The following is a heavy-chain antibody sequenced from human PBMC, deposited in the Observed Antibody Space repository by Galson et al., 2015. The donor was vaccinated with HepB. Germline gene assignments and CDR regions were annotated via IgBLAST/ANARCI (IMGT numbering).Heavy chain of an antibody. CDR1: GFTFSSYA. D-gene: IGHD2-2*01. Sequence: SLRLSCAASGFTFSSYAMHWVRQAPGKGLEWVAVISYDGSNKYYADSVKGRFTISRDNSKNTLYLQMNSLRAEDTAVYYCARVVPAAAAGPGAFDIWGQGTMVTVSS. CDR2: ISYDGSNK. J-gene: IGHJ3*02. V-gene: IGHV3-30*04. CDR3: ARVVPAAAAGPGAFDI.